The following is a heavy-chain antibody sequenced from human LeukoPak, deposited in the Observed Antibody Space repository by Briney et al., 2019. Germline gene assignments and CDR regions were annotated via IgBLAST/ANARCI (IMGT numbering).Heavy chain of an antibody. Sequence: GGSLRLSCAASGFTFSNAWMSWVRQAPGKGLEWVGRIKSKTDGGTTDYAAPVKGRFTISRDDSKNTLYLQMNSLKTEDTAVYYCTTDSSGGPLYWFDPWGQGTLVTVSS. D-gene: IGHD6-25*01. CDR1: GFTFSNAW. V-gene: IGHV3-15*01. J-gene: IGHJ5*02. CDR2: IKSKTDGGTT. CDR3: TTDSSGGPLYWFDP.